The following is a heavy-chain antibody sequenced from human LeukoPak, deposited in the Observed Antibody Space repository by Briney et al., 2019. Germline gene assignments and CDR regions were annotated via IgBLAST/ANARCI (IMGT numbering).Heavy chain of an antibody. D-gene: IGHD6-13*01. Sequence: ASVKVSCKASGYTFTGYYMHWVRQAPGQGLEWMGWINPNSGGTNYAQKFQGRVTVTRDTSISTAYMELSRLRSDDTAVYYCARNTGAAAGYYYYYMDVWGKGTTVTVSS. V-gene: IGHV1-2*02. CDR3: ARNTGAAAGYYYYYMDV. CDR1: GYTFTGYY. CDR2: INPNSGGT. J-gene: IGHJ6*03.